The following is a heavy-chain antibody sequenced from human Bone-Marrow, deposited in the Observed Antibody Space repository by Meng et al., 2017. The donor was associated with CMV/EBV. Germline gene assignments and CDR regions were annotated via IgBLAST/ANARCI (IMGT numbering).Heavy chain of an antibody. J-gene: IGHJ4*02. Sequence: GESLKISCAASGFTFSDYAIHWVRQAPGKGLEWVAVVLYDATGQYYAASVKGRFTISRDNSKNTLYLQMNSLRADDTAVYYCARGAILGWDLLPDFDYWGQGTLVTGSS. CDR1: GFTFSDYA. D-gene: IGHD3-3*02. V-gene: IGHV3-30-3*01. CDR2: VLYDATGQ. CDR3: ARGAILGWDLLPDFDY.